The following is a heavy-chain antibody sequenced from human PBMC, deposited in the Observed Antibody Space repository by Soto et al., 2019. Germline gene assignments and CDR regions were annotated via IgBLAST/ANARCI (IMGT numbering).Heavy chain of an antibody. Sequence: GGSLRLSCAASGVTVSSYGMHWVRQAPGKGLEWVAVIWYDGSNKYYADSVKGRFTISRDNSKNTLYLQMNSLRAEDTAVYYCARDPRGFYDFWSGYSRDYYYGMDVWGQGTTVTV. D-gene: IGHD3-3*01. CDR3: ARDPRGFYDFWSGYSRDYYYGMDV. V-gene: IGHV3-33*01. J-gene: IGHJ6*02. CDR2: IWYDGSNK. CDR1: GVTVSSYG.